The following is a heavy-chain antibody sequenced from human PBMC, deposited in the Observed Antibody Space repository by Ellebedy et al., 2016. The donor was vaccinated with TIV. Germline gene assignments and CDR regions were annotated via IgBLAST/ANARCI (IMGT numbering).Heavy chain of an antibody. V-gene: IGHV1-24*01. CDR3: ATNRVWFGELLPPDY. D-gene: IGHD3-10*01. J-gene: IGHJ4*02. Sequence: ASVKVSCXFSGYTLTELSMHWVRQAPGKGLEWMGGFDPEDGETIYAQKFQGRVTMTEDTSTDTAYMELSSLRSEDTAVYYCATNRVWFGELLPPDYWGQGTLVTVSS. CDR1: GYTLTELS. CDR2: FDPEDGET.